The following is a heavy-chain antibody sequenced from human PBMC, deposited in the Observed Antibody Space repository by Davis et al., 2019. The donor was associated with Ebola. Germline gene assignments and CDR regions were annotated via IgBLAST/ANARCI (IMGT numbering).Heavy chain of an antibody. CDR3: HFWPKYSESL. CDR2: TKYDGSIT. J-gene: IGHJ3*01. Sequence: HTGGSLRLSCAASGFTLSSYWMHWVRQAPGKGLEWVSRTKYDGSITYYADSVKGRFTISRDNSKNTLYLQMNSLRAEDTAVHYCHFWPKYSESLWGQGTMVTVSS. CDR1: GFTLSSYW. D-gene: IGHD1-26*01. V-gene: IGHV3-74*01.